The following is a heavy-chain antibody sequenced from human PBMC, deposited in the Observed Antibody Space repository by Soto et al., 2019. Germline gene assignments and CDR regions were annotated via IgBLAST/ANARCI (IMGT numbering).Heavy chain of an antibody. D-gene: IGHD2-15*01. CDR2: IISDESTT. V-gene: IGHV3-74*01. CDR3: ATGPTQAFDI. J-gene: IGHJ3*02. CDR1: GFTFSTYW. Sequence: PGGSLRLSCAASGFTFSTYWMHWVRQAPGKGLVWVSRIISDESTTIYADFVKGRFTISRDNAKNTLYLQMNSLSVEDTAMYYCATGPTQAFDIWGLGTMVTVSS.